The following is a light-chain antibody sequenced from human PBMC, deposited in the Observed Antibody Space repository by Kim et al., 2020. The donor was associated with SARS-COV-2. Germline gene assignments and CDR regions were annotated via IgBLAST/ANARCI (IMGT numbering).Light chain of an antibody. CDR3: SSYTTSSTWL. V-gene: IGLV2-14*04. J-gene: IGLJ3*02. CDR1: SSDVGAHNY. Sequence: QSITISCTGTSSDVGAHNYVSWYQQHTGKAHTLMIYDDNKRPSGVCSRFSGSKSGNTASLTISGLQAEEEADYYCSSYTTSSTWLFGGGTQLTVL. CDR2: DDN.